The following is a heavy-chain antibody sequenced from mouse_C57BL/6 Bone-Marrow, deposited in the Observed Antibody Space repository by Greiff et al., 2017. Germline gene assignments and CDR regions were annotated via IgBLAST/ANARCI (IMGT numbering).Heavy chain of an antibody. CDR3: ARWGNYYGSSYYYFDY. D-gene: IGHD1-1*01. V-gene: IGHV1-54*01. Sequence: QVQLQQSGAELVRPGTSVKVSCKASGYAFTNYLIEWVKQRPGQGLEWIGVINPGSGGTNYNEKFKGKATLTADKSSSTAYMQLSSLTSEDSAVYFCARWGNYYGSSYYYFDYWGQGTTLTVSS. CDR1: GYAFTNYL. CDR2: INPGSGGT. J-gene: IGHJ2*01.